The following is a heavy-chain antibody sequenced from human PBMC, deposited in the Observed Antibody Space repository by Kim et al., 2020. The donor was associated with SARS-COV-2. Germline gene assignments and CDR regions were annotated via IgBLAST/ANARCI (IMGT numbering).Heavy chain of an antibody. J-gene: IGHJ4*02. V-gene: IGHV1-3*01. Sequence: SPKFQGRVTITRDTSESTAYMELSSLRSEDTAVYYCARDLRRSGLGPPDYWGQGTLVTVSS. D-gene: IGHD3-10*01. CDR3: ARDLRRSGLGPPDY.